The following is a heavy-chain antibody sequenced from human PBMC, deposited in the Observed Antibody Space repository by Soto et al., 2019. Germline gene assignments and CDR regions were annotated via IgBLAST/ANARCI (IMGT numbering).Heavy chain of an antibody. CDR3: ARDHYYYDSSGYPCDFDY. Sequence: ASVKVSCKASGYTFISYYMHWVRQAPGQGLEWMGIINPSGGSTSYAQKFQGRVTMTRDTSTSTVYMGLSSLRSEDTAVYYCARDHYYYDSSGYPCDFDYWGQGTLVTVSS. J-gene: IGHJ4*02. CDR2: INPSGGST. V-gene: IGHV1-46*01. CDR1: GYTFISYY. D-gene: IGHD3-22*01.